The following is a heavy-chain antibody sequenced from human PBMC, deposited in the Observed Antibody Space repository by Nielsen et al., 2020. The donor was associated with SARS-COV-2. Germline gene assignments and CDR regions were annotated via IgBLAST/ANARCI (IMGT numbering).Heavy chain of an antibody. V-gene: IGHV3-9*01. D-gene: IGHD4-17*01. CDR1: GFTFDDYA. CDR2: ISWNSGSI. CDR3: AKGYDYGDYVAFDI. Sequence: SLKISCAASGFTFDDYAMHWVRQAPGKGLEWVSGISWNSGSIGYADSVKGRFTISRDNAKNSLYLQMNSLRAEDTALYYCAKGYDYGDYVAFDIWGQGTMVTVSS. J-gene: IGHJ3*02.